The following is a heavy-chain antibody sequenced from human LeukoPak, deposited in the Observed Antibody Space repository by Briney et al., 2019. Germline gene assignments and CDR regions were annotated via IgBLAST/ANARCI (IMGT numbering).Heavy chain of an antibody. CDR3: ARGTRQSSNHYFDY. J-gene: IGHJ4*02. Sequence: SETLSLTCTVSGGSISSGGYYWSGIRQHPGKGLEGIGYIYYSGSTYYNPSLKSRVTISVDTSKNQFSLKLSSVTAADTAVYYCARGTRQSSNHYFDYWGQGTLVTVSS. CDR1: GGSISSGGYY. D-gene: IGHD4-11*01. CDR2: IYYSGST. V-gene: IGHV4-31*03.